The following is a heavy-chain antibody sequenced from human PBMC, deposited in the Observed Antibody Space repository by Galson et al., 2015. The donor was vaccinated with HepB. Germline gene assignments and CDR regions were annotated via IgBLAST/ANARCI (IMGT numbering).Heavy chain of an antibody. CDR3: ARGREWLQGRLIDY. CDR1: GYTFTSYY. D-gene: IGHD5-12*01. V-gene: IGHV1-46*01. CDR2: INPSGGST. Sequence: SVKVSCKASGYTFTSYYMHWVRQAPGQGLEWMGIINPSGGSTTYAQNFQGRVTMTRDTSTGTVYMELTSLRSEDTAVYYCARGREWLQGRLIDYWGQGTLVTVSS. J-gene: IGHJ4*02.